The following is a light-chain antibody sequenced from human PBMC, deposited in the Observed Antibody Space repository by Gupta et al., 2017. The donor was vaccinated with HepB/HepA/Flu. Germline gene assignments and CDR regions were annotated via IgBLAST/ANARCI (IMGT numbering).Light chain of an antibody. V-gene: IGLV2-8*01. J-gene: IGLJ1*01. Sequence: QSALTQPPSASGSPGQSVPISCTGTSSDVGGYNYVSWYQLHPGKAPKLMIYDVTNRPSGVPDRFSGSKSGNTASLTVPGLQAEDEADYYCSSYAGSNNFVFGTGTKVTVL. CDR1: SSDVGGYNY. CDR3: SSYAGSNNFV. CDR2: DVT.